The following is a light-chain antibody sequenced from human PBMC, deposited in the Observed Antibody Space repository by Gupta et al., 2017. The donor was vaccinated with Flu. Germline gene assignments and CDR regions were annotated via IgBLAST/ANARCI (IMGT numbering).Light chain of an antibody. V-gene: IGKV3-15*01. J-gene: IGKJ4*01. CDR2: DAS. Sequence: PAALSVSPGERATLSCRASQSVSSNLAWYQQKPGQAPRLLIYDASTRATGIPARFSGSRSGTEFSLTISSLQSEDVAIYYCQQDNKWPLTFGGWTNVEIK. CDR3: QQDNKWPLT. CDR1: QSVSSN.